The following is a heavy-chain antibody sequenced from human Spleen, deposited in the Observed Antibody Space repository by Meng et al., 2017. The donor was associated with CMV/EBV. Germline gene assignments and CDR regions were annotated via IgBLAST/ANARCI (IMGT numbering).Heavy chain of an antibody. Sequence: GESLKISCAASGFTFSSYAMSWVRQAPGKGLEWLANIKQDGSEKYYVNSVKGRFTISRDNAKNSLFLQMNSLRAEDTAVYYCARVVVISWFDPWGQGTLV. D-gene: IGHD3-22*01. V-gene: IGHV3-7*01. CDR3: ARVVVISWFDP. CDR2: IKQDGSEK. J-gene: IGHJ5*02. CDR1: GFTFSSYA.